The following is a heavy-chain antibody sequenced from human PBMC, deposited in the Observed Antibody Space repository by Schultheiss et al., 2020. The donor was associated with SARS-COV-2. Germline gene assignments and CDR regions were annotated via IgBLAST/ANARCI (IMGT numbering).Heavy chain of an antibody. Sequence: GGSLRLSCAASGFTFSDYHMSWIRQAPGKGLEWVSYISSGGGTIYYADSVKGRFTISRDNARNSLFLQMNSLRAEDTSVYYCATGKVVFDYWGQGTLVTVSS. CDR3: ATGKVVFDY. J-gene: IGHJ4*02. D-gene: IGHD3-16*02. CDR2: ISSGGGTI. CDR1: GFTFSDYH. V-gene: IGHV3-11*04.